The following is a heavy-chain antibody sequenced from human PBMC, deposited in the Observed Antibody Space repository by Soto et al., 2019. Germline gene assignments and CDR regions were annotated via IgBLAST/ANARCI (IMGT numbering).Heavy chain of an antibody. CDR1: GDTFSFNT. CDR2: IIPTLGVA. CDR3: AKDVIRGLYYFDT. Sequence: QVQLVQSGAEVKKPGSSVNVSCKASGDTFSFNTISWVRQAPGQGLEWMGRIIPTLGVANYAQRFQGRATITADKSTSTAYMELSSLGSEDTAVYYCAKDVIRGLYYFDTWGQGTLVTVSS. D-gene: IGHD3-10*01. J-gene: IGHJ4*02. V-gene: IGHV1-69*08.